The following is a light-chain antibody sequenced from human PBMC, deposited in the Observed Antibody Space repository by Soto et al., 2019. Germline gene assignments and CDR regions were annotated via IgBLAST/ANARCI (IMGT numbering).Light chain of an antibody. CDR2: GAS. V-gene: IGKV1-16*02. J-gene: IGKJ4*01. Sequence: DIQMTQSPSSLSASVGDRVTITCRASQDIGNYLAWFQQKPGKAPQSLIYGASSLQSGVPSKFSGGGSGTDFTLTISNLQPEDLATYYCQQYNYYPLTFGGGTKVEI. CDR1: QDIGNY. CDR3: QQYNYYPLT.